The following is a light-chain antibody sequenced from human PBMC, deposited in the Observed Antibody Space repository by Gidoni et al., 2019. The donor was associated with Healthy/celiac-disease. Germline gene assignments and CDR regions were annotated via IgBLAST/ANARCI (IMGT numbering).Light chain of an antibody. Sequence: DIQMTQSPSSLSASVGDRVTITCRASQSISSYLNWYQQKPGKDPKLLIYAASSLQSGVPSRFSGSGSGTDFTLTISSLQPEDFATYYCQQSYSTPVYSFGQGTKLEIK. CDR1: QSISSY. CDR2: AAS. J-gene: IGKJ2*03. CDR3: QQSYSTPVYS. V-gene: IGKV1-39*01.